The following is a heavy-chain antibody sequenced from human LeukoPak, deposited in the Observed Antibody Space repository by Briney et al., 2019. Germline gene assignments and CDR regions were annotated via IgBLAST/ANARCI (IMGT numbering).Heavy chain of an antibody. CDR2: IHYDGSNN. J-gene: IGHJ2*01. D-gene: IGHD5-24*01. CDR3: AKDLEMATITYWYFDL. CDR1: GFTFSSYA. Sequence: PGGSLRLSCAASGFTFSSYAMHWVRQAPGKGLEWVAFIHYDGSNNYYADSVKGRFTISRDNSKNTLYLQMNSLRAEDTAVYYCAKDLEMATITYWYFDLWGRGTLVTVSS. V-gene: IGHV3-30*02.